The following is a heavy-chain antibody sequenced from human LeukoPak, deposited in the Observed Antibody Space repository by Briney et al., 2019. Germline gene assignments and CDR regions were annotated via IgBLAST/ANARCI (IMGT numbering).Heavy chain of an antibody. CDR1: GFTFSTYA. CDR3: ARGNYYGSGTYFSPGFDP. Sequence: GRSLRLSCAASGFTFSTYAMHWVRQAPGKGLEWVAVISYDGSYKYYADSVRGRFTISRDNSKNTLYLQMNSLRADDTAVYYCARGNYYGSGTYFSPGFDPWGQGTLVTVSS. J-gene: IGHJ5*02. D-gene: IGHD3-10*01. V-gene: IGHV3-30*04. CDR2: ISYDGSYK.